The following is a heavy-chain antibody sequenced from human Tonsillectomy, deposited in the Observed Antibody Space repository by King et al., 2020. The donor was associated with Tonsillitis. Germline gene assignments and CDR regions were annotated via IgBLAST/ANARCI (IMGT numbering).Heavy chain of an antibody. J-gene: IGHJ4*02. Sequence: VQLQQWGAGLLKPSETLSLTCAVYGGSFSGYYWSWIRQPPGKGLEWIGEINHSGSTTYNPSLKRRVTVSVDTSKNQFSLKLSSVTAADTAVYYCARGPPDCSGGSCYGREDYWGQGTLVTVSS. CDR3: ARGPPDCSGGSCYGREDY. D-gene: IGHD2-15*01. V-gene: IGHV4-34*01. CDR1: GGSFSGYY. CDR2: INHSGST.